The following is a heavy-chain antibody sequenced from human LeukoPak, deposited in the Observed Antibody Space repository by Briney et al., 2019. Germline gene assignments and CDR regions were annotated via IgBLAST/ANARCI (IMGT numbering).Heavy chain of an antibody. Sequence: SGGSLRLSCAASGFNFSRYWMSWVRQAPGKGLEWVANIKVDGSEKYYVDSVKGRFTISRDNAKNSLYLQMNSLRPEDTAVYYWADGGGGAFDIWGQGTLVTVSS. D-gene: IGHD3-10*01. J-gene: IGHJ3*02. CDR3: ADGGGGAFDI. CDR2: IKVDGSEK. V-gene: IGHV3-7*03. CDR1: GFNFSRYW.